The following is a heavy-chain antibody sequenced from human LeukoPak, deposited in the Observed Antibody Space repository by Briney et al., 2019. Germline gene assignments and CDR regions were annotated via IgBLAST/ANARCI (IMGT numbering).Heavy chain of an antibody. J-gene: IGHJ4*02. D-gene: IGHD7-27*01. CDR1: GGSISSYY. CDR3: ARQRLGRPYYFDY. Sequence: SETLSLTCTVSGGSISSYYWSWIRQPPGKGLEWIGNIYYSGSTNYNPSLKSRVTISVDTSKNQFSLKLSSVTAADTAVYYCARQRLGRPYYFDYWGQGTLVTVSS. V-gene: IGHV4-59*08. CDR2: IYYSGST.